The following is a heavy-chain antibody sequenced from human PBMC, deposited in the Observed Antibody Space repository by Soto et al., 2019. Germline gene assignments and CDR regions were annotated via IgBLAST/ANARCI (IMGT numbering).Heavy chain of an antibody. V-gene: IGHV4-31*03. CDR2: IYYSGST. J-gene: IGHJ6*02. Sequence: SETLSLTCTVSGGSISSGGYYWSWIRQHPGKGLEWIGYIYYSGSTYYNPSLKSRVTISVDTSKNQFSLKLSSVTAADTAVYYCARGGANSHTVVVGPDYYYGMDVWGQGTTVTVSS. CDR3: ARGGANSHTVVVGPDYYYGMDV. CDR1: GGSISSGGYY. D-gene: IGHD2-15*01.